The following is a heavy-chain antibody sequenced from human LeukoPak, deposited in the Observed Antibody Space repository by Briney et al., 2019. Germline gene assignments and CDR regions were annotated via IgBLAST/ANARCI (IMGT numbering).Heavy chain of an antibody. J-gene: IGHJ4*02. V-gene: IGHV4-59*01. CDR2: IYNTGRT. CDR3: ARWTGGSRSLDY. D-gene: IGHD3/OR15-3a*01. Sequence: SETLSLTCTVSGGSISSYYWSWIRQPPGKGLEWIGYIYNTGRTNYNPSLESRVTIAVDTSKNQFSLKLSSVTAADTAVYYCARWTGGSRSLDYWGQGTLVTVSS. CDR1: GGSISSYY.